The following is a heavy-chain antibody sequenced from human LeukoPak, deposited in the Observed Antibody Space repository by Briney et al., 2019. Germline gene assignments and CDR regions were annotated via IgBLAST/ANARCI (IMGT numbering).Heavy chain of an antibody. CDR1: GFTFDDYA. D-gene: IGHD3/OR15-3a*01. V-gene: IGHV3-9*01. Sequence: GGSLRLSCAASGFTFDDYAMHWVRQVPGKGLEWVSGISWNSGSTGYAGSVKGRFTMSRDNTKNSLYLQMNSLTPDDTALYYCVRGNFGPAQWFDPWGQGTLVTVSS. CDR3: VRGNFGPAQWFDP. CDR2: ISWNSGST. J-gene: IGHJ5*02.